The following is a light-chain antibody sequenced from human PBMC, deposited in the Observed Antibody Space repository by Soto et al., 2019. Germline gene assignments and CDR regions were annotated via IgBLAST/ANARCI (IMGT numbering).Light chain of an antibody. J-gene: IGLJ2*01. CDR3: SSYAGSNNFVV. CDR2: EVS. V-gene: IGLV2-8*01. Sequence: QSALTQPPSASGSPGQSVTISCTGTSSDVGGYNYVSLYQQHPGKAPKLMIYEVSKRPSGVPDRFSGSKSGNTASLTVSGLKAEDEADYYCSSYAGSNNFVVFGGGTKLTVL. CDR1: SSDVGGYNY.